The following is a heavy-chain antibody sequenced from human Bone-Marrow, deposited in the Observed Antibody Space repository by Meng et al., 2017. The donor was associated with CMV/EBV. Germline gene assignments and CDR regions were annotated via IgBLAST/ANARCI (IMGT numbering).Heavy chain of an antibody. V-gene: IGHV4-39*07. CDR3: ARETAGIAAFDY. D-gene: IGHD6-13*01. CDR1: GGSFSSSSYY. CDR2: IYYSGST. Sequence: SETLSLTCTVSGGSFSSSSYYWGWIRQPPGKGLEWIGSIYYSGSTYYNPSLKSRVTISVDTSKNQFSLKLSSVTAADTAVYYCARETAGIAAFDYCGQGTLVTVSS. J-gene: IGHJ4*02.